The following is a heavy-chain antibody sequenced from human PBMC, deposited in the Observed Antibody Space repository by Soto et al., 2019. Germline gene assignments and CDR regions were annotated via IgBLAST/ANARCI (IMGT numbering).Heavy chain of an antibody. CDR1: GFTFSNYG. Sequence: QVQLVESGGGVVQPGRSLRLSCAASGFTFSNYGMHWVRQAPGKGLEWVALISSDGSNKYYADSVKGRFTISRDNSKNTLYLQMNSLRPEDTAVYYCAKDVYTYGSADFWGQGTLVTVSS. J-gene: IGHJ4*02. D-gene: IGHD5-18*01. CDR2: ISSDGSNK. CDR3: AKDVYTYGSADF. V-gene: IGHV3-30*18.